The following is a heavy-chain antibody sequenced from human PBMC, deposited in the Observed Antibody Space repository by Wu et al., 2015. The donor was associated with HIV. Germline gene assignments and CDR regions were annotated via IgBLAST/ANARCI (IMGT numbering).Heavy chain of an antibody. Sequence: QVQLQQWGAGLLKPSETLSLTCAVFGGPFNKYYWTWIRQPPGKGLEWIGEISHGGNTRYNPSLKSRVAISIDTSKKHFSVNLTSVTAADTAVYYCARALGYCSGDNCHSYFRVDPWGQGTLATVSS. CDR3: ARALGYCSGDNCHSYFRVDP. CDR1: GGPFNKYY. CDR2: ISHGGNT. V-gene: IGHV4-34*01. J-gene: IGHJ5*01. D-gene: IGHD2-15*01.